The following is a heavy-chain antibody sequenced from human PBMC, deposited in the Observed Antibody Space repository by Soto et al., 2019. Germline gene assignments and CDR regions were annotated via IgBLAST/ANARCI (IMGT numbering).Heavy chain of an antibody. Sequence: PSETLSLMYAVSGDSNSRSNWLSSARQPPRNGLEWIGEILHRVSTTYTPSLKSRVTISVDKSENQFSLKLSSVTAADTAVYYCARGSRLLYDYDSSGYTFFDYWGQGTLVTVSS. J-gene: IGHJ4*02. D-gene: IGHD3-22*01. CDR1: GDSNSRSNW. V-gene: IGHV4-4*02. CDR2: ILHRVST. CDR3: ARGSRLLYDYDSSGYTFFDY.